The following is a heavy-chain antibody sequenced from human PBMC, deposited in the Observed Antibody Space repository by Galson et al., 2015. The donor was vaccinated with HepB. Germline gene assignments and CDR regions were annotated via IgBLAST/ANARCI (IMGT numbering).Heavy chain of an antibody. J-gene: IGHJ4*02. CDR2: ISYDGSNK. D-gene: IGHD3-16*01. V-gene: IGHV3-30-3*01. CDR3: ARPAGWVGAEAMLFDS. Sequence: SLRLSCAASGFTFSSYAMHWVRQAPGRGLEWVAVISYDGSNKYYADSVKGRFTITRDNSKNTLYLQMNSLRAEDTAVYYCARPAGWVGAEAMLFDSWGQGTLVTVSS. CDR1: GFTFSSYA.